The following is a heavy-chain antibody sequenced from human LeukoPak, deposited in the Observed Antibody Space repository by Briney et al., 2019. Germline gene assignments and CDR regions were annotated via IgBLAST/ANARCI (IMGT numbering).Heavy chain of an antibody. Sequence: GGSLRLSCAASGFTFRHYGFHWVRQAQGRGLEGAAVIWPDENRKLYAASVRGRFTICRGNSKSTVYLEMNSLRVEDTTVSHCIVVVVPAAVWQFDVWGHGSPVIVSS. CDR3: IVVVVPAAVWQFDV. CDR2: IWPDENRK. D-gene: IGHD2-15*01. J-gene: IGHJ6*01. CDR1: GFTFRHYG. V-gene: IGHV3-33*03.